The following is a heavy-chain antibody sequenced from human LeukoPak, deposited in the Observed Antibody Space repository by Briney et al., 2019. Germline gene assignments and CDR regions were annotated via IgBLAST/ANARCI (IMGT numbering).Heavy chain of an antibody. V-gene: IGHV3-66*01. CDR3: AKRPSSGWYSGSYYMDV. CDR1: GFTVSSNY. CDR2: IHSGGTT. J-gene: IGHJ6*03. D-gene: IGHD6-19*01. Sequence: GGSLRLSCTASGFTVSSNYMTWVRQAPGKGLECVSLIHSGGTTSYADSVKGRFTISRDNSKNTLYLQMKSLRVEDTAVYYCAKRPSSGWYSGSYYMDVWGKGTTVTISS.